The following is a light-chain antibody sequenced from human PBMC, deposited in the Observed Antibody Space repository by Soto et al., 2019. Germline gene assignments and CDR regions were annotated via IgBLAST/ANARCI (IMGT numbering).Light chain of an antibody. V-gene: IGKV1-39*01. CDR3: QHAYVAPYS. CDR1: QDINVY. Sequence: DIQMTQSPSSVSASLGDTVTITCRASQDINVYLNWYQQKPGEVPKLLIYSGSPLHSGVPSRFTGSGSETDFTLTIRSLQPEDFATYYCQHAYVAPYSFGQGTKVDI. J-gene: IGKJ2*03. CDR2: SGS.